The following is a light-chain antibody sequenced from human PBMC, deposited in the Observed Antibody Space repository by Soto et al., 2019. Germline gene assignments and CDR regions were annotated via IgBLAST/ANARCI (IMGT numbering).Light chain of an antibody. V-gene: IGLV2-14*01. CDR1: SSDVGAYNY. J-gene: IGLJ3*02. CDR2: EVS. CDR3: CSYTTTSTWV. Sequence: QSALTQPASVSGSPGQSITISCTGTSSDVGAYNYVSWYQQHPGKAPKLMISEVSNRPSGVSNRFSGSKSGNTASLTISGLQAEDEVDYHCCSYTTTSTWVFGGGTKLTVL.